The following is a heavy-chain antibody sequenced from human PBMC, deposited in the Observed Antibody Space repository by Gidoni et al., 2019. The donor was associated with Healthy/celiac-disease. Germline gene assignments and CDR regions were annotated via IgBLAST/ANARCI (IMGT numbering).Heavy chain of an antibody. CDR2: IYWNDDK. D-gene: IGHD6-13*01. Sequence: QITLKESGPTLVKPTQTLTLTCTFSGFSISTSGVGVGWIRQPPGKALEWLALIYWNDDKRYSPSLKSRLTITKDTSKNQVVLTMTNMDPVDTATDYCAQFIAAAGIGVNFDYWGQGTLVTVSS. J-gene: IGHJ4*02. V-gene: IGHV2-5*01. CDR1: GFSISTSGVG. CDR3: AQFIAAAGIGVNFDY.